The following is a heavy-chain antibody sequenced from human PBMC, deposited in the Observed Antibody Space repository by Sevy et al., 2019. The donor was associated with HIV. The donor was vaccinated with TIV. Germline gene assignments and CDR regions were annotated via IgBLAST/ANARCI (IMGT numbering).Heavy chain of an antibody. V-gene: IGHV4-59*01. J-gene: IGHJ6*03. D-gene: IGHD3-3*01. CDR2: IYYSGST. CDR3: ARELVDDFWSGYPHRYYYYYMDV. CDR1: GGSISSYY. Sequence: SETLSLTCTVSGGSISSYYWSWIRQPPGKGLEWIGYIYYSGSTNYNPSLKSRVTISVDTSKNQFSLKLSSVTAADTAVYYCARELVDDFWSGYPHRYYYYYMDVWGKGTTVTVSS.